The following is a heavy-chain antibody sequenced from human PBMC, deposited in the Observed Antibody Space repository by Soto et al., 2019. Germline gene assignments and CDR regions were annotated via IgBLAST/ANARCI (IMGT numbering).Heavy chain of an antibody. CDR2: ISSSSSTI. CDR3: VGDSSGYYYPDVFDI. CDR1: GFTFSSYS. J-gene: IGHJ3*02. V-gene: IGHV3-48*02. D-gene: IGHD3-22*01. Sequence: EVQLVESGGGLVQPGGSLRLSCAASGFTFSSYSMTWFRQAPGKGLEWVSYISSSSSTIYYADSVKGRFTIYRDNAKNLMYLQMNSLRDEDTAVYYCVGDSSGYYYPDVFDIWGQGTMVTVSS.